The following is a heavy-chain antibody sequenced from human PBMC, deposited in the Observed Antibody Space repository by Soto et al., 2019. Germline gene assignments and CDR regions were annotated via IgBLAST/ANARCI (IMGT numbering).Heavy chain of an antibody. CDR3: ASHSDMWGGYLSPVDY. Sequence: QVQLVESGGDLVKPGGSLRLSCAASGYTFSDYYMSWIRQAPGKGLEWISYIDTSGTKIYYADSVKGRFTITRDNAKNSLYLKMNSRRDEDTAVYYWASHSDMWGGYLSPVDYWGQGPLVPVPS. CDR2: IDTSGTKI. CDR1: GYTFSDYY. J-gene: IGHJ4*02. V-gene: IGHV3-11*01. D-gene: IGHD3-3*01.